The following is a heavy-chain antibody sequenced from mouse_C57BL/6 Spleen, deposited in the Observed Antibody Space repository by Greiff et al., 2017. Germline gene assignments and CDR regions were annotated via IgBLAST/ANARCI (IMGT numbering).Heavy chain of an antibody. D-gene: IGHD3-1*01. CDR2: INPYNGGT. V-gene: IGHV1-19*01. CDR1: GYTFTDYY. J-gene: IGHJ4*01. CDR3: ARSGDGGDWAMDY. Sequence: EVQLQQSGPVLVKPGASVKMSCKASGYTFTDYYMNWVKQSHGKSLEWIGVINPYNGGTSYNQKFKGKATLTVDKSSSTAYMELNSLTSEDSAVYYCARSGDGGDWAMDYWGQGTSVTVSS.